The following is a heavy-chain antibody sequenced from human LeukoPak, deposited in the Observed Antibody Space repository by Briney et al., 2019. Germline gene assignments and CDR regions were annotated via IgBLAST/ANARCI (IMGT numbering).Heavy chain of an antibody. Sequence: GRSLRLSCAVSGFTFDDYAMHWVRQAPGKGLEWVSGISWNSGSIGYADSVKGRFTISRDNAKNSLYLQMNSLRAEDTALYYCAKDSPTTGDFDYWGQGTLVTVSS. J-gene: IGHJ4*02. CDR3: AKDSPTTGDFDY. V-gene: IGHV3-9*01. CDR1: GFTFDDYA. CDR2: ISWNSGSI. D-gene: IGHD1-1*01.